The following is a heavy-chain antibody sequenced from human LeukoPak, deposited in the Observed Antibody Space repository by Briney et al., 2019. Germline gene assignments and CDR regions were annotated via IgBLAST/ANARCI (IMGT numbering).Heavy chain of an antibody. D-gene: IGHD2-2*01. CDR2: INSDGSST. CDR1: GFTFSNYW. CDR3: ARAPTVLVGYCSSSSCQADY. J-gene: IGHJ4*02. Sequence: GGSLRLSCAASGFTFSNYWMHWVRQTPGEGLVWVSRINSDGSSTSYADSVKGRFTISRDNAKNTLYLQMSSLRVEDAAVYYCARAPTVLVGYCSSSSCQADYWGQGTLVTVSS. V-gene: IGHV3-74*01.